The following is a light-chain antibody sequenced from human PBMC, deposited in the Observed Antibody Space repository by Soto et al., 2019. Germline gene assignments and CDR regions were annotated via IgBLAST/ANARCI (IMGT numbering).Light chain of an antibody. J-gene: IGKJ1*01. CDR1: QSVSSSY. V-gene: IGKV3-20*01. CDR2: DAS. CDR3: QQYGRSPWT. Sequence: EIVLTQSPGTLSLSPVERATLSCMASQSVSSSYLAWYQQKPGQAPRLLIFDASSRATGISDRFSGSGSGTDFTLTISRLEPEDFAVYYCQQYGRSPWTFGQGTKVDIK.